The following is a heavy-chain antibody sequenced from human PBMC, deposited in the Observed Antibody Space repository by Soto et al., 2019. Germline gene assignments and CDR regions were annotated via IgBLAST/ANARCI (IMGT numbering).Heavy chain of an antibody. Sequence: ASVKVSCEASGYTFTSYAMHWVRQAPGQRLEWMGWINAGNGNTKYSQKFQGRFTISRDNAENSVYLEMDSLRAEDTALYYCARDVDADFRTDFDYWGRGTLVTVSS. CDR3: ARDVDADFRTDFDY. CDR1: GYTFTSYA. CDR2: INAGNGNT. D-gene: IGHD4-17*01. V-gene: IGHV1-3*01. J-gene: IGHJ4*02.